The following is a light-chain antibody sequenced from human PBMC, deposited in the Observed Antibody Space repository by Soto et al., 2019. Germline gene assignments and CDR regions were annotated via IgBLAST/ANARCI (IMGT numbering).Light chain of an antibody. J-gene: IGKJ5*01. V-gene: IGKV1-5*03. Sequence: DIQMTQSPSTLSASVGDRVIITCRASQSISESLAWYQQKPGKAPNFLIYKASTLESGVPSRLSSSGSGTEFTLTISSLQPDDFATYYCQQYNSYPITFGQGTRLESK. CDR3: QQYNSYPIT. CDR1: QSISES. CDR2: KAS.